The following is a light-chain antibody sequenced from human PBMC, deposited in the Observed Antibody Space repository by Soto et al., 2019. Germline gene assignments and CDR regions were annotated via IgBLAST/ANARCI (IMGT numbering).Light chain of an antibody. V-gene: IGKV3-20*01. J-gene: IGKJ1*01. CDR1: QSVGSSY. CDR2: AAS. CDR3: QEYGTSRT. Sequence: EIVLTQSPGTLSLSPGERATLSCRASQSVGSSYLAWYQQRPGQAPRLLIYAASSRATGVPDRFSGGGSGTDFTLTISRLEPEDFAVYFCQEYGTSRTFGQGTKVEIK.